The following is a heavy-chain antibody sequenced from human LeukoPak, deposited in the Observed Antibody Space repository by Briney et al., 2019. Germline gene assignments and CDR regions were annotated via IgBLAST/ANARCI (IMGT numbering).Heavy chain of an antibody. CDR2: ISGSGGST. Sequence: PGGSLRLSCAASGFTFNSYAMSWVRQAPGKGLEWVAVISGSGGSTYYADFVKGRFTISRDNSKNTLYLQMNSLRVEDTAVYYCAKGPEAYGDSRFDYWGQGTLVTVSS. CDR3: AKGPEAYGDSRFDY. D-gene: IGHD4-17*01. V-gene: IGHV3-23*01. CDR1: GFTFNSYA. J-gene: IGHJ4*02.